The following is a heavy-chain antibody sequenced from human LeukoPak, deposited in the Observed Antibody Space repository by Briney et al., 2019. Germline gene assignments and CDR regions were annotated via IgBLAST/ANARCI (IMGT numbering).Heavy chain of an antibody. J-gene: IGHJ4*02. Sequence: GASVKASCKASGYTFTGYYMHWVRQAPGQGLEWMGWINPNSGGTNYAQKFQGRVTMTRDTSISTAYMELSRLRSDDTAVYYCARASGITMIVVVISGYWGQGTLVTVSS. CDR1: GYTFTGYY. D-gene: IGHD3-22*01. CDR3: ARASGITMIVVVISGY. V-gene: IGHV1-2*02. CDR2: INPNSGGT.